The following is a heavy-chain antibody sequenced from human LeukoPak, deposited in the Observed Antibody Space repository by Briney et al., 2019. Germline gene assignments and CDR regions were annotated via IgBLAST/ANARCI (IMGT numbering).Heavy chain of an antibody. CDR3: ARDIWFYDHSGYSDY. V-gene: IGHV3-30-3*01. CDR1: GFTFSSYA. CDR2: ISFVGTNK. D-gene: IGHD3-22*01. Sequence: PGGSLRLSCVGSGFTFSSYAVHWVRRAPGKGLEWLALISFVGTNKFYADSVKGRFSISRDNSKNTLFLQMNSLRPEDTAVYYCARDIWFYDHSGYSDYWGQGTLVSVSS. J-gene: IGHJ4*02.